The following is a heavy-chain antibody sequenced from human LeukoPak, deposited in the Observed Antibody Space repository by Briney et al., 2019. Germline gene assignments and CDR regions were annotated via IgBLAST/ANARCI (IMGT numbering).Heavy chain of an antibody. CDR3: AKDAGIAVAGPDY. V-gene: IGHV3-23*01. Sequence: GGSLRLSCAASGFTFSSYGMSWVRQAPGKGLEWVSAISGSGGSTYYAGSVKGRFTISRDNSKNTLYLQMNSLRAEDTAVYYCAKDAGIAVAGPDYWGQGTLVTVSS. J-gene: IGHJ4*02. CDR1: GFTFSSYG. CDR2: ISGSGGST. D-gene: IGHD6-19*01.